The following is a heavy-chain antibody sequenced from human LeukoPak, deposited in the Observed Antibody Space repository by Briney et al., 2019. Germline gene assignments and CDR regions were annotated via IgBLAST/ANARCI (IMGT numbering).Heavy chain of an antibody. CDR1: GFTFDDYG. V-gene: IGHV3-20*04. D-gene: IGHD6-13*01. CDR3: AKLDIAAAGE. J-gene: IGHJ4*02. Sequence: GGSLRLSCAASGFTFDDYGMSWVRQAPGKGLEWVSTINWDGDSTDYADSVKDRFTISRDNAKNSLYLHLSSLTVEDTAFYYCAKLDIAAAGEWGQGTLVTVSS. CDR2: INWDGDST.